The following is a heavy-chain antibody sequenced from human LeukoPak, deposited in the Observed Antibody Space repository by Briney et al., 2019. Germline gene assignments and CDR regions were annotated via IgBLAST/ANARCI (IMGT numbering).Heavy chain of an antibody. V-gene: IGHV1-2*02. CDR1: GYTFTGYY. D-gene: IGHD3-22*01. CDR3: ARGKAPHYYDSSGYYSDWFDP. CDR2: INPNSGGT. Sequence: ASVKVSCKASGYTFTGYYMHWVRQAPGQGLEWMGWINPNSGGTNYAQKFQGRVTMTRDTSISTAYMELSRLRSDDTAVYYCARGKAPHYYDSSGYYSDWFDPWGQGTLVTVSS. J-gene: IGHJ5*02.